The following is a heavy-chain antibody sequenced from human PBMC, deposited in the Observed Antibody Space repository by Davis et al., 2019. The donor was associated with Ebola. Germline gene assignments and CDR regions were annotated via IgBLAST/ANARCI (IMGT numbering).Heavy chain of an antibody. CDR2: IFTGDSDT. Sequence: GGSLRLSCKGSGYSFTSYWIGWVRQMPGKGLEWMGVIFTGDSDTRYSPSFRGQVTIPADNSIKTAFLHWSSLKASDTAIYYCASLRRSITGFDDGYDIWGQGTMVTVSS. CDR3: ASLRRSITGFDDGYDI. D-gene: IGHD3-9*01. CDR1: GYSFTSYW. J-gene: IGHJ3*02. V-gene: IGHV5-51*01.